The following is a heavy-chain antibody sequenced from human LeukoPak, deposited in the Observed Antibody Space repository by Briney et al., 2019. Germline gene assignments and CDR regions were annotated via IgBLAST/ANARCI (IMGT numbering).Heavy chain of an antibody. V-gene: IGHV3-30*02. J-gene: IGHJ4*02. CDR1: GFTFSSYG. CDR2: IRYDGSNK. Sequence: PGGSLRLSCAASGFTFSSYGMHWVRQAPGKGLEWVAFIRYDGSNKYYADSVKGRFTISRDNSKNTLYLQMNSLRAEDTAVYYCARVTGKMTTVTFPPGYWGQGTLVTVSS. D-gene: IGHD4-17*01. CDR3: ARVTGKMTTVTFPPGY.